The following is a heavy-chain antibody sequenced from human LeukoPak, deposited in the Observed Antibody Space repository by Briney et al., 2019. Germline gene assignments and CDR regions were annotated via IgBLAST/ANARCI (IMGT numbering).Heavy chain of an antibody. CDR2: IHTDGIST. CDR1: GFTFSSYE. J-gene: IGHJ4*02. CDR3: ASGELDPLYYFDY. D-gene: IGHD1-1*01. Sequence: GGSLRLSCAASGFTFSSYEMNWVRQAPGKGLVGVSRIHTDGISTTYADSVKGRFTISRDNAKNTLYLQMNSLRAEDTALYYCASGELDPLYYFDYWGQGTLVTVSS. V-gene: IGHV3-74*01.